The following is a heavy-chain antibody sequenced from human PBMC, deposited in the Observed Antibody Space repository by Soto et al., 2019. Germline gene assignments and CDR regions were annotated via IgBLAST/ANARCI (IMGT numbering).Heavy chain of an antibody. CDR1: GFTFSNAW. J-gene: IGHJ4*02. CDR3: TTDLSSGWYPDY. D-gene: IGHD6-19*01. Sequence: GGSLSLSCAASGFTFSNAWMNWVRQAPGKGLEWVGRIKSKTDGGTTDYAAPVKGRFTISRDDSKNTLYLQMNSLKTEDTAVYYCTTDLSSGWYPDYWGQGTLVTVSS. CDR2: IKSKTDGGTT. V-gene: IGHV3-15*07.